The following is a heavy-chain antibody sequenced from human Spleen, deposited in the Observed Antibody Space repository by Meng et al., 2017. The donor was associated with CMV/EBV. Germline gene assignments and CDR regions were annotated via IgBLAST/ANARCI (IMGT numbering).Heavy chain of an antibody. V-gene: IGHV4-39*01. CDR1: GGHIRSSGYE. CDR3: TRRSIYSNDEGGDS. Sequence: SGGHIRSSGYEWGWIRQPPGKGLEWIGSTYYSGGTYENPSHKSRVTISVDTFKNQFSLNLRSVTAADTAFYYCTRRSIYSNDEGGDSWGQGTLVTVSS. J-gene: IGHJ4*02. D-gene: IGHD4-11*01. CDR2: TYYSGGT.